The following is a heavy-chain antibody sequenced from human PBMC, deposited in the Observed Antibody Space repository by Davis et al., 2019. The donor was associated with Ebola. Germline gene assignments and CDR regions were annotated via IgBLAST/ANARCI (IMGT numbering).Heavy chain of an antibody. CDR3: ARQIYYYYYYGMDV. V-gene: IGHV4-59*08. J-gene: IGHJ6*02. D-gene: IGHD2-15*01. Sequence: MPSETLSLTCTVSGDSISLYYWSWIRQPPGKGLEWIGYIYYSGSTNYNPSLKSRVTISVDTSKNQFSLKLSSVTAADTAVYYCARQIYYYYYYGMDVWGQGTTVTVSS. CDR1: GDSISLYY. CDR2: IYYSGST.